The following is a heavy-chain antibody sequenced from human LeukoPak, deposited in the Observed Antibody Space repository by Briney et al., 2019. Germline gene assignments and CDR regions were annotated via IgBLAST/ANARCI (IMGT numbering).Heavy chain of an antibody. CDR1: GFTFSIYG. D-gene: IGHD3-22*01. CDR2: IRYDGSNK. CDR3: ARERFPYYYDGNDAFDI. V-gene: IGHV3-30*02. Sequence: LPGGSLRLSCAASGFTFSIYGMHWVRQAPGKGLEWVAFIRYDGSNKYYADSVKGRFTISRDNSKNTMYLQMNSLRPEDTAVYYCARERFPYYYDGNDAFDIWGQGTMVTVSS. J-gene: IGHJ3*02.